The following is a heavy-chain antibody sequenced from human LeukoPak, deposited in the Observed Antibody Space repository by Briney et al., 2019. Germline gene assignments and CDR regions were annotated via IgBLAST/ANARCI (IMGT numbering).Heavy chain of an antibody. V-gene: IGHV1-58*02. Sequence: SVKVSCKASGFTFTSSAMQWVRQARGQRLEWIGWIVVGSGNTNYAQKFQERVTITRDMSTSTAYMELSSLRSEDTAVYYCAAGNAYSSGWHLGYAFDIWGQGTMVTVSS. D-gene: IGHD6-19*01. CDR2: IVVGSGNT. CDR1: GFTFTSSA. CDR3: AAGNAYSSGWHLGYAFDI. J-gene: IGHJ3*02.